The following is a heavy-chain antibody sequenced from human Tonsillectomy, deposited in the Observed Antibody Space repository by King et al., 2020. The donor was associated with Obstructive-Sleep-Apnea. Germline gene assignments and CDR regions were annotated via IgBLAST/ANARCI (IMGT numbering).Heavy chain of an antibody. CDR3: AKDGGYDSDAFDI. Sequence: VQLQESGGGVVQPGRSLRLSCAASRFTFSRYGIHWVRQAPGKGLDWVAAISFDGTNKYYADSVKGRFTTSRDNSKNTVYMQMNSLRPEDTAVYYCAKDGGYDSDAFDIWGQGTMVTVSS. CDR1: RFTFSRYG. D-gene: IGHD5-12*01. J-gene: IGHJ3*02. V-gene: IGHV3-30*18. CDR2: ISFDGTNK.